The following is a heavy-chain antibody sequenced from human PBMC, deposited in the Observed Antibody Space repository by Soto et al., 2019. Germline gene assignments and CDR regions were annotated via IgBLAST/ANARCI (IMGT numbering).Heavy chain of an antibody. V-gene: IGHV4-34*01. D-gene: IGHD3-22*01. CDR3: ARQRERQREIAQQSDSSGDHSSSPDAFDI. CDR2: INHSGST. Sequence: PSETLSLTCAVYGGSFSGSYWSWIRQHPGKGLEWIGEINHSGSTNYNPSLKSRVTISVDTSKNXSPLKLSSVTAAGTAVYYCARQRERQREIAQQSDSSGDHSSSPDAFDIWGQGTMVTV. J-gene: IGHJ3*02. CDR1: GGSFSGSY.